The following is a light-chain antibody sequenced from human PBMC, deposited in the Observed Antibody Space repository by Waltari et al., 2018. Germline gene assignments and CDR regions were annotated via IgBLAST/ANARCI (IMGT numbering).Light chain of an antibody. CDR3: QQSYTTAYT. CDR2: VAS. Sequence: IQMTQSPSSLSASVGDSVPITSPASQSISTSLHWYQQIPGKAPTPLIYVASTLQSGVPSRFSGSGSGTDFSLTISSLQPEDFATYYCQQSYTTAYTFGQGTKLEIK. J-gene: IGKJ2*01. V-gene: IGKV1-39*01. CDR1: QSISTS.